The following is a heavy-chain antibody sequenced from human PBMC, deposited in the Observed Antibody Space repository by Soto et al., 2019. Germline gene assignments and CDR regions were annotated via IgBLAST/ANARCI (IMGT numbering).Heavy chain of an antibody. V-gene: IGHV3-23*01. Sequence: GGSLRLSCAGSGFTFSNYAMSWVRQAPGKGLEWVSAISSAVNTYYADSVKGRFTISRDNSKNTLSLQMNSLRAEDTAIYYCAKQVRDGTSSPYYFDYWGQGTLVTVSS. CDR3: AKQVRDGTSSPYYFDY. D-gene: IGHD6-6*01. CDR1: GFTFSNYA. CDR2: ISSAVNT. J-gene: IGHJ4*02.